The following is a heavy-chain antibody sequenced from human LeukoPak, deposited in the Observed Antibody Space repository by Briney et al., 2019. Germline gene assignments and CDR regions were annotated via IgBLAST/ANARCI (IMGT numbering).Heavy chain of an antibody. D-gene: IGHD7-27*01. V-gene: IGHV3-64D*06. J-gene: IGHJ3*02. CDR1: GFTFSSYA. CDR2: ISSNGGST. Sequence: GGSLRLSCSASGFTFSSYAMHWVRQAPGKGLEYVSAISSNGGSTYYADSVKGRFTISRDNSKDTLYLQMSSLRAEDTAVYYCVKASPLTGDAFDIWGQGTMVTVSS. CDR3: VKASPLTGDAFDI.